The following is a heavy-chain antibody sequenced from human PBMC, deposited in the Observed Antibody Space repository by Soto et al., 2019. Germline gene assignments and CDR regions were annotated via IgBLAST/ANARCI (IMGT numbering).Heavy chain of an antibody. V-gene: IGHV3-23*01. CDR3: AKGGVTRSYYYAMDV. J-gene: IGHJ6*01. CDR2: LSGCGSST. Sequence: PGGSLRLSCAASGFIFSDYAMSWVRQAPGTGLDWVSALSGCGSSTYYADSVKGRFTISRDNLKNTVSLQMDNLTVEDTAVYYCAKGGVTRSYYYAMDVWGQGTTVTVSS. CDR1: GFIFSDYA.